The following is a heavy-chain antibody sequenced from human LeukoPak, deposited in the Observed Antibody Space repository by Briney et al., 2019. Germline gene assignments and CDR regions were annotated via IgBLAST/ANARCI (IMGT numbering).Heavy chain of an antibody. Sequence: GGSLRLSCAASGFTFSNYAMSWVRQAPGKGLEWVSGISGSGVTTYYADSVKGRFTISRDNSKNTLFLQVNSLRAGDTAVYYCARSSSRNSFYFDYWGQGTLVTASS. CDR2: ISGSGVTT. V-gene: IGHV3-23*01. CDR3: ARSSSRNSFYFDY. J-gene: IGHJ4*02. D-gene: IGHD2-15*01. CDR1: GFTFSNYA.